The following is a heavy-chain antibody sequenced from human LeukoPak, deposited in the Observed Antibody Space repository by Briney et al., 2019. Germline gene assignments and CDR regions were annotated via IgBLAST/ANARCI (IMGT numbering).Heavy chain of an antibody. CDR2: ITPNSGGT. J-gene: IGHJ4*02. Sequence: ASVKVSCKASGYTFTGQYLHWVRQAPGQGLEWMGCITPNSGGTNYAQKFQGRVTMTRDTSISTAYMELSRLRSDDTAMYYCATGSGTYSPDYWGQGTLVTVSS. V-gene: IGHV1-2*02. CDR1: GYTFTGQY. D-gene: IGHD3-10*01. CDR3: ATGSGTYSPDY.